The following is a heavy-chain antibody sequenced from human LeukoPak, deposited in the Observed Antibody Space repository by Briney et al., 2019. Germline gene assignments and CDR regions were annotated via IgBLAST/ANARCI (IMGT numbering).Heavy chain of an antibody. CDR2: IYTSGRT. D-gene: IGHD5-18*01. Sequence: SQTLSLTCTVSSGSISSGSYYWSWIRLPAGKGLELIGRIYTSGRTDYNPSLKSRVTISVDTSKNQFSLKLSSVTAADTAVYYCARGLWPLYYFDYWGQGTLVTVSS. V-gene: IGHV4-61*02. CDR1: SGSISSGSYY. J-gene: IGHJ4*02. CDR3: ARGLWPLYYFDY.